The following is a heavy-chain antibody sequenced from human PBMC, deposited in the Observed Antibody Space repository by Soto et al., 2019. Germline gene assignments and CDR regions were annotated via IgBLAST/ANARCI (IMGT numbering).Heavy chain of an antibody. D-gene: IGHD2-2*01. CDR1: GFTFSGSA. J-gene: IGHJ6*03. CDR3: TRQGSGCSSTSCTSNYHYMDV. CDR2: IRSKANSYAT. V-gene: IGHV3-73*01. Sequence: GGSLRLSCAASGFTFSGSAMHWVRQASGKGLEWVGRIRSKANSYATAYAASVKGRFTISRDDSKNTAYLQMNSLKTEDTAVYYCTRQGSGCSSTSCTSNYHYMDVWGKGTTVTVSS.